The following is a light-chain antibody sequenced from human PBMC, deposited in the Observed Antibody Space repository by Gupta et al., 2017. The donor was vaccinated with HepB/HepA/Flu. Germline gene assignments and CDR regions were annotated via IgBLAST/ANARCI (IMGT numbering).Light chain of an antibody. J-gene: IGLJ2*01. CDR2: VNI. V-gene: IGLV1-40*01. CDR3: QSDDSSLSVV. CDR1: RSNSGAGYA. Sequence: QSVLTQPPSVSGAPGHRVTISCTGSRSNSGAGYAVHWYQQLPGTAPKLLLYVNINRPSGVPELFSGSKSGTSASLAITGLQAEDEADYYCQSDDSSLSVVFGGGTKLTVL.